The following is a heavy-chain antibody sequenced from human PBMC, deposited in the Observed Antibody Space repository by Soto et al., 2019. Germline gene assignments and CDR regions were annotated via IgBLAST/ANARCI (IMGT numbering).Heavy chain of an antibody. CDR3: ARGLRFLEWLLL. D-gene: IGHD3-3*01. Sequence: QVQLQQWGAGLLKPSETLSLTCAVYGGSFSGYYWSWIRQPPGKGLEWIGEINHSGSTNYNPSLNSRVTISVDTSKNQFSLKLSSVTAADTAVYYCARGLRFLEWLLLWGQGTLVTVSS. CDR2: INHSGST. CDR1: GGSFSGYY. J-gene: IGHJ4*02. V-gene: IGHV4-34*01.